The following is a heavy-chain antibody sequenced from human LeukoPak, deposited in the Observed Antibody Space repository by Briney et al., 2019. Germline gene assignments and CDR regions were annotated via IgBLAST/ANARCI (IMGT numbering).Heavy chain of an antibody. V-gene: IGHV1-69*05. CDR3: ASHELEPMPYYFDY. J-gene: IGHJ4*02. Sequence: ASVKVSCKASGGTFSSYAISWVRQAPGQGLEWMGGIIPIFGTANYAQKFQGRVTITTDESTSTAYMELSSLRSEDTAVYYCASHELEPMPYYFDYWGQGTLVTVSS. D-gene: IGHD1-1*01. CDR1: GGTFSSYA. CDR2: IIPIFGTA.